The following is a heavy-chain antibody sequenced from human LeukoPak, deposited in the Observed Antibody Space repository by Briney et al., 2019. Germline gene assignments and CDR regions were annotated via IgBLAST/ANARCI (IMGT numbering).Heavy chain of an antibody. V-gene: IGHV3-48*04. CDR3: ARGRYSSSSISYFDY. Sequence: GGSLRLSCAASGFTFNTYSMNWVRQAPGKGLEWVSHISSSSSTIYYADSVKGRFTISRDNAKNSLFLQVNSLRAEDTAVYYCARGRYSSSSISYFDYWGQGTLVTVSS. CDR2: ISSSSSTI. D-gene: IGHD6-6*01. CDR1: GFTFNTYS. J-gene: IGHJ4*02.